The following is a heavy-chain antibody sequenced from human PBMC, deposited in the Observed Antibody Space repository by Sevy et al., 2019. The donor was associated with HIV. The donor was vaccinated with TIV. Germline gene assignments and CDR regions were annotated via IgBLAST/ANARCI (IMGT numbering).Heavy chain of an antibody. D-gene: IGHD3-22*01. V-gene: IGHV3-30*18. CDR1: GFTFSDYG. Sequence: GGSLRLSCAASGFTFSDYGMHWVRQAPGKGLEWVAVISYDGSNKYFGYSAKGRFTISRDNSKSTLYLQMNSMISDDSAVYYCAKVKRGHSTGNIDYWGQGTLVTVSS. J-gene: IGHJ4*02. CDR2: ISYDGSNK. CDR3: AKVKRGHSTGNIDY.